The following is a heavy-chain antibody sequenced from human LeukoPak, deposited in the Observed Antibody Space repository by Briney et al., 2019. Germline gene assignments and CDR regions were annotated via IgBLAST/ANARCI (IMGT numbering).Heavy chain of an antibody. CDR1: GFSFSTSS. Sequence: PGGSLRLSCAASGFSFSTSSMSWVRQTPGKGLEWISYIRGSSTTIYDADSVKGRFTISRDNARNSLYLQMNDLRAEDTGVYFCARDARSHCGTDACYGPYLDYWGQGSLVTVSS. CDR3: ARDARSHCGTDACYGPYLDY. CDR2: IRGSSTTI. D-gene: IGHD2-2*01. V-gene: IGHV3-48*01. J-gene: IGHJ4*02.